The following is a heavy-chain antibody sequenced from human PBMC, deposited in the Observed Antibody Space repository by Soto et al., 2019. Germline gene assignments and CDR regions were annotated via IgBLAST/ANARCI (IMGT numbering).Heavy chain of an antibody. CDR3: ARGLKEMATTISSYDAFDI. Sequence: GASVKVSCKASGGTFSSYAISWVRQAPGQGLEWMGGIIPIFGTANYAQKFQGRVTITADESTSTAYMELSSLRSEDTAVYYCARGLKEMATTISSYDAFDIWGQGTMVTVSS. CDR2: IIPIFGTA. D-gene: IGHD5-12*01. J-gene: IGHJ3*02. V-gene: IGHV1-69*13. CDR1: GGTFSSYA.